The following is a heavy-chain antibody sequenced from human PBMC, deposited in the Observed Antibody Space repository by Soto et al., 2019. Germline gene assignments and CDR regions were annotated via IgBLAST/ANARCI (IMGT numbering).Heavy chain of an antibody. Sequence: SETLSLTCTVSGGSISSSSYYWGWIRQPPGKGLEWIGSIYYSGSTYYNPSLKSRVTISVDTSKNQFSLKLSSVTAADTAVYYCASDIVVVPAAIPLECSGGSRYLFDIWAQGTIVIGSS. J-gene: IGHJ3*02. CDR3: ASDIVVVPAAIPLECSGGSRYLFDI. V-gene: IGHV4-39*01. CDR1: GGSISSSSYY. D-gene: IGHD2-2*01. CDR2: IYYSGST.